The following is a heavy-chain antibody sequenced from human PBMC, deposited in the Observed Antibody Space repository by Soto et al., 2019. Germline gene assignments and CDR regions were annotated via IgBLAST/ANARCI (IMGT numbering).Heavy chain of an antibody. V-gene: IGHV3-64D*06. Sequence: GGSLRLSCSASGFTFSSYAMHWVRQAPGKGLEYVSAISSNGGSTYYADSVKGRFTISRDNSKNTLYLQMSSLRAEDAAVYYCVKDLGKQQLYYFDYWGQGTLVTVSS. D-gene: IGHD6-13*01. CDR1: GFTFSSYA. CDR3: VKDLGKQQLYYFDY. J-gene: IGHJ4*02. CDR2: ISSNGGST.